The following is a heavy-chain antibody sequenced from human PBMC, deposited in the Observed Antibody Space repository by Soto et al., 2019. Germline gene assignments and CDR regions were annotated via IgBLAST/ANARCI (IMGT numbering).Heavy chain of an antibody. J-gene: IGHJ4*02. Sequence: QVQLVESGGGVVQPGRSLRLSCAASGFTFSSYGMHWVRQAPGKGLEWVAVIWYDGSNKYYADSVKGRFTISRDNSKNTLYLQMSSLRAEDTAVYYCARGELLWFGELLLWGQGTLVTVSS. V-gene: IGHV3-33*01. D-gene: IGHD3-10*01. CDR1: GFTFSSYG. CDR3: ARGELLWFGELLL. CDR2: IWYDGSNK.